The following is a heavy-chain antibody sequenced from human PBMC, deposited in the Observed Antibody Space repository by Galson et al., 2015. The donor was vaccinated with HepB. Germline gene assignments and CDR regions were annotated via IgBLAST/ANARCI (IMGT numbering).Heavy chain of an antibody. CDR1: GDSVSSNSAA. CDR3: ARDSVAGTGLGYYYYGMDV. CDR2: TYYRSKWYN. J-gene: IGHJ6*02. Sequence: CAISGDSVSSNSAAWNWIRQSPSRGLEWLGRTYYRSKWYNDYAVSVKSRITINPDTSKNQFSLQLNSVTPEDTAVYYCARDSVAGTGLGYYYYGMDVWGQGTTVTVSS. D-gene: IGHD6-19*01. V-gene: IGHV6-1*01.